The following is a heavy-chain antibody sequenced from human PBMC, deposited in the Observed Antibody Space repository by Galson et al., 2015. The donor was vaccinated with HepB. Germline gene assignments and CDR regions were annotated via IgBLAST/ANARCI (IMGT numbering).Heavy chain of an antibody. CDR2: ISWDSGII. CDR3: AKDPVGEFLGLGYFDN. CDR1: GFTVADSV. J-gene: IGHJ4*02. Sequence: SLRLSCAASGFTVADSVLHWVRQAPGKGLEWVSGISWDSGIIVYADSVKGRFTISRDYAKNSLYLQMNSLRAEDTALYYCAKDPVGEFLGLGYFDNWGPGTLGT. V-gene: IGHV3-9*01. D-gene: IGHD3-16*01.